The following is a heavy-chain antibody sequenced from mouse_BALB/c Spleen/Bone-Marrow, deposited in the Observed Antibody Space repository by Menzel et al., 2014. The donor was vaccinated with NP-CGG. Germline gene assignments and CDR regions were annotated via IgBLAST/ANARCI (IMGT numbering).Heavy chain of an antibody. V-gene: IGHV14-3*02. CDR3: ASATTATYYAMDH. Sequence: VQLQQSGAELVKPGASVKLSCTASGFNIKDTYMHWVKQRPEQGLEWIGRIDPANGNTKYDPKFQGKATITTDTSSNTAYLQVSSLTSEDTAVYYCASATTATYYAMDHWGQGTSVTVSS. D-gene: IGHD1-2*01. CDR2: IDPANGNT. J-gene: IGHJ4*01. CDR1: GFNIKDTY.